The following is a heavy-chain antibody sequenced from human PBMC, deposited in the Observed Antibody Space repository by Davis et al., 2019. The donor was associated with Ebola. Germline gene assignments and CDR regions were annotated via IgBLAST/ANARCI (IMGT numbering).Heavy chain of an antibody. CDR2: IWYDGSDK. CDR1: GFTFSSYG. V-gene: IGHV3-33*01. J-gene: IGHJ4*02. Sequence: GGSLRLSCAASGFTFSSYGMHWVRQAPGKGLEWVAVIWYDGSDKYYADSMKGRFTISRDNSKNTLYLQMNSLRAEDTAVYYCARDRLRYIPFGGGVEHYFDYWGQGTLVTVSS. D-gene: IGHD3-10*01. CDR3: ARDRLRYIPFGGGVEHYFDY.